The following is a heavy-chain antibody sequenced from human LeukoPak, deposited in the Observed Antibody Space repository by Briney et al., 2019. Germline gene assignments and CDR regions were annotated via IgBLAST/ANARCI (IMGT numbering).Heavy chain of an antibody. CDR2: INTNTGNP. D-gene: IGHD5-18*01. Sequence: ASVKVSCKASGYTFTSYAMNWVRQAPGQGLEWMGWINTNTGNPTYAQGFTGRFVFSLDTSVSTAYLQISSLKAEDTAVYYCARVNLLILTAPSRYYYYYMDVWGKGTTVTVSS. CDR3: ARVNLLILTAPSRYYYYYMDV. J-gene: IGHJ6*03. CDR1: GYTFTSYA. V-gene: IGHV7-4-1*02.